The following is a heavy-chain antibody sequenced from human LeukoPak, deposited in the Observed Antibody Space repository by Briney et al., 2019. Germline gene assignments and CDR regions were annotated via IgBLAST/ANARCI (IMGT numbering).Heavy chain of an antibody. D-gene: IGHD6-13*01. CDR3: ARDSGEAAADNTLDY. J-gene: IGHJ4*02. V-gene: IGHV3-30-3*01. Sequence: GGSLRLSCAASGFTFSSYAMHWVRQAPGKGLEWVAGISYDGSNKYYADSVKGRFTISRDNSKNTLYLQMNSLRAEDTAVYYCARDSGEAAADNTLDYWGQGTLVTVSS. CDR2: ISYDGSNK. CDR1: GFTFSSYA.